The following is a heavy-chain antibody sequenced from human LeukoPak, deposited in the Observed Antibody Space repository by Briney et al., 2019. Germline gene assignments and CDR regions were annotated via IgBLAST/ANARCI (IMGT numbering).Heavy chain of an antibody. J-gene: IGHJ3*02. CDR2: ISAYNGNT. CDR3: ARGIDSGSLPLGTFEI. V-gene: IGHV1-18*01. Sequence: ASVKVSCKASGYSFTTFGITWVRQAPGQGLEWMGWISAYNGNTNYAQKLQGRVTMTTDTSTSTAYMELRSLRPDDTAIYYCARGIDSGSLPLGTFEIWGQGTMVTVSS. D-gene: IGHD1-26*01. CDR1: GYSFTTFG.